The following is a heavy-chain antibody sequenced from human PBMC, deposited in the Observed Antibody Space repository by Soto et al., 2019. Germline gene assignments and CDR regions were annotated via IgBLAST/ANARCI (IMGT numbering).Heavy chain of an antibody. V-gene: IGHV4-4*02. Sequence: QVQLQESGPGLVKPSGTLSLTCAVSGGSISSSHWWTWVRQSPGKGREYIGEISHSGTSNSNPSLKSRVTLSVDKSKNHFSLTLTSMTAADTAVYYCARVVLTITRGAFDAWGQGTLVIVSS. J-gene: IGHJ3*01. CDR3: ARVVLTITRGAFDA. CDR1: GGSISSSHW. D-gene: IGHD3-9*01. CDR2: ISHSGTS.